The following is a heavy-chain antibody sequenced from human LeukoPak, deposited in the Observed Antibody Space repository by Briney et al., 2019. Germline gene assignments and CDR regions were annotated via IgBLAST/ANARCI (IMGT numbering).Heavy chain of an antibody. V-gene: IGHV4-34*01. CDR1: GGSFSGYY. D-gene: IGHD4-17*01. J-gene: IGHJ6*02. Sequence: SETLSLTCAVYGGSFSGYYWSWIRQPPGKGLEWIGEINHSGSTNYSPSLKSRVTMSVDTSKNQFSLKLSSVTAADTAVYYCARSLYGGMDVWGQGTTVTVSS. CDR3: ARSLYGGMDV. CDR2: INHSGST.